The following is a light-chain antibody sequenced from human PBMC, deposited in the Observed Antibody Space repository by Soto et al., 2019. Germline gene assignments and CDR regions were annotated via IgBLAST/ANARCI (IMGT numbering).Light chain of an antibody. CDR3: QQSHNTPRT. V-gene: IGKV1-39*01. CDR2: GVS. CDR1: QSIGRY. Sequence: DIQMTQSTSSLSASVGDRVTITCRASQSIGRYLTWYQQKPGKAPKLLLYGVSSLQSGVPSRFSSSGSGTDFTLTITSLQPEDFATYYCQQSHNTPRTFGQGTKVEIK. J-gene: IGKJ2*01.